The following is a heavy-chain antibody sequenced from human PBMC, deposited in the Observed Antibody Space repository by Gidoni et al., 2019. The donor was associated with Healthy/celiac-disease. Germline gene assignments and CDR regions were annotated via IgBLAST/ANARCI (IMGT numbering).Heavy chain of an antibody. J-gene: IGHJ3*02. CDR1: GFSLRTSGVG. CDR3: AHRPIAARPDANAFDI. CDR2: IYWNDDK. D-gene: IGHD6-6*01. Sequence: QITLKESGPTLVSPTQTLTLTCTFPGFSLRTSGVGVGWIRQPPGKALEWLALIYWNDDKRYSPSLKSRLTTTKDTSKNQVVHTMTNMDPVDTATYYCAHRPIAARPDANAFDIWGQGTMVTVSS. V-gene: IGHV2-5*01.